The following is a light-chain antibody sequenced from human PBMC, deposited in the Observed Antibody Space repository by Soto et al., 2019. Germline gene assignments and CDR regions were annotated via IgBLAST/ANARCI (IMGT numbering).Light chain of an antibody. V-gene: IGKV1-39*01. CDR2: VAS. CDR1: QSIGRF. CDR3: QQSFTTPLT. Sequence: DIQMTQSPSSLSASVGDRVTITCRASQSIGRFLNWHQQKPGKAPNVLINVASTLRSGVPSRFSGSGSGTDFNLTINSLQSEDFATYFCQQSFTTPLTFGGGTKVEIK. J-gene: IGKJ4*01.